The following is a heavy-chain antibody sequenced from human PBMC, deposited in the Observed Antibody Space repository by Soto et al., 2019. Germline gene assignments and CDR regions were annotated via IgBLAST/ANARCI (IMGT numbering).Heavy chain of an antibody. Sequence: QLQLQESGSGLVKPSQTLSLTCAVSGGSISSGGYSWSWIRQPPGKGLEWIGYIYHSGNTYYNPSLKSRVTISVDRSKNQFSLKLSSVTAADTAVYYCARAAAAGTINWFDPWGQGTLVTVSS. CDR1: GGSISSGGYS. CDR3: ARAAAAGTINWFDP. J-gene: IGHJ5*02. V-gene: IGHV4-30-2*01. D-gene: IGHD6-13*01. CDR2: IYHSGNT.